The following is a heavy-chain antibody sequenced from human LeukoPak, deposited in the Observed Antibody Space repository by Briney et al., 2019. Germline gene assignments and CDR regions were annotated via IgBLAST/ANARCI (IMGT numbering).Heavy chain of an antibody. J-gene: IGHJ3*01. D-gene: IGHD7-27*01. Sequence: GGSLRLSCAASAFSFSDYSMNWVRQAPGQGLEWISYIDTSSSTMYYADSVMGRFTISRDNAKKSLYLQMNSLRDEDTAVYYCAREDDSWGPNNLDLWGQGTMVTVSS. V-gene: IGHV3-48*02. CDR1: AFSFSDYS. CDR2: IDTSSSTM. CDR3: AREDDSWGPNNLDL.